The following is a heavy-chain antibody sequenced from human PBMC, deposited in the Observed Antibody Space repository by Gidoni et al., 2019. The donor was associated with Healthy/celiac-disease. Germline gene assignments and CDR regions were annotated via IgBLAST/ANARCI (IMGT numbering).Heavy chain of an antibody. Sequence: QVQLVQSGAEVKKPGASVKVSCKASGYPFTGYYMHWVRQAPGQGLEWMGWINPNSGGTNYAQKFQGRVTMTRDTSISTAYMELSRLRSDDTAVYYCARIQRGDGGYEWEVGYWGQGTLVTVSS. CDR3: ARIQRGDGGYEWEVGY. D-gene: IGHD5-12*01. J-gene: IGHJ4*02. CDR1: GYPFTGYY. CDR2: INPNSGGT. V-gene: IGHV1-2*02.